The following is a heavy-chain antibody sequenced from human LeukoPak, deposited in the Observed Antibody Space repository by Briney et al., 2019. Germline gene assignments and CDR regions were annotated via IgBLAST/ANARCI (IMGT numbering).Heavy chain of an antibody. Sequence: EALSLTCTVSGGSVSSGSYYWSWVRQAPGKGLEWVSAISGSGGNTYYADSVKGRFTMSRDNSKNTLYLQMNSLRAEDTAVYFCAKTVSGSHSYQGGDYWGQGTLVTV. D-gene: IGHD3-16*02. J-gene: IGHJ4*02. V-gene: IGHV3-23*01. CDR3: AKTVSGSHSYQGGDY. CDR2: ISGSGGNT. CDR1: GGSVSSGSYY.